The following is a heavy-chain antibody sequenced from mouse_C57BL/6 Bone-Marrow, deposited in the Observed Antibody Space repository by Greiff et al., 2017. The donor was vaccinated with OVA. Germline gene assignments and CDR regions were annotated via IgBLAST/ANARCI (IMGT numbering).Heavy chain of an antibody. J-gene: IGHJ2*01. Sequence: QVQLQQSGAELARPGASVKLSCKASGYTFTSYGISWVKQRTGQGLEWIGEIYPRSGNTYYNEKFKGKATLTADKSSSTAYMERRSLTSEDSAVYFCARGGLAYWGQGTTLTVSS. D-gene: IGHD3-3*01. CDR1: GYTFTSYG. CDR2: IYPRSGNT. V-gene: IGHV1-81*01. CDR3: ARGGLAY.